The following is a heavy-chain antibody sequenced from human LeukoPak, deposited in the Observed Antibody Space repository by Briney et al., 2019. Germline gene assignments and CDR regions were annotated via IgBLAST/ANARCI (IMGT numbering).Heavy chain of an antibody. D-gene: IGHD6-13*01. Sequence: PSETLSLTCTVSGGSISSYYWSWVRQPPGKGLEWSGYIYYSGSTNYNPSLKSRVTISVDTSKNQFSLKLSCVTAADTAVYYCARGVGSSWGSYYYYYMDVWGKGTTVTISS. J-gene: IGHJ6*03. V-gene: IGHV4-59*01. CDR2: IYYSGST. CDR1: GGSISSYY. CDR3: ARGVGSSWGSYYYYYMDV.